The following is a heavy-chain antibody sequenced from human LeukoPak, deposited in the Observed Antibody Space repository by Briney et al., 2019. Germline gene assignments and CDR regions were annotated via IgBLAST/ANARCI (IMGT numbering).Heavy chain of an antibody. CDR2: MNPNSGNT. CDR3: ARSGTPDY. CDR1: GYTLTELS. V-gene: IGHV1-8*01. D-gene: IGHD1-14*01. J-gene: IGHJ4*02. Sequence: ASVKVSCKVSGYTLTELSMHWVRQATGQGLEWMGWMNPNSGNTGYAQKFQGRVTMTRNTSISTAYMELSSLRSEDTAVYYCARSGTPDYWGQGTLVTVSS.